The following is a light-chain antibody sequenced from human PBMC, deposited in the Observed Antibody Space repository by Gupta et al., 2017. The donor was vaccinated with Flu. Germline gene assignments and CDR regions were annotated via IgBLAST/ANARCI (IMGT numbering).Light chain of an antibody. Sequence: QMTQSPSSLSAFVGDRVTITCRASQGITNSLVWFQQKPGKAPKSLIFAASTLHSGVPSRFSGGGSGRVFTLTISSLQPEDFATYYCQQYYDNPPTFGQGTKLDIK. V-gene: IGKV1-16*01. CDR3: QQYYDNPPT. J-gene: IGKJ2*01. CDR1: QGITNS. CDR2: AAS.